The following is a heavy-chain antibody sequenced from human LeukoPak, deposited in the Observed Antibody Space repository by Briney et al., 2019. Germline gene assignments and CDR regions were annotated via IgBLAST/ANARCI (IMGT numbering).Heavy chain of an antibody. D-gene: IGHD6-19*01. Sequence: GRSLRLSCAASGFTFSSYGMHWVRQAPGKGLEWVAVIWYDGSHKYYADSVKGRFTISRDNSKNTLHLQMNSLRAEDTAVYYCASHSAWYLRSLDYWGQGTLVTVSS. CDR2: IWYDGSHK. J-gene: IGHJ4*02. CDR3: ASHSAWYLRSLDY. V-gene: IGHV3-33*01. CDR1: GFTFSSYG.